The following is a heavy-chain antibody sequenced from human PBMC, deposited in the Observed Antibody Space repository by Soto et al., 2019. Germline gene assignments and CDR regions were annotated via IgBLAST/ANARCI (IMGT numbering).Heavy chain of an antibody. D-gene: IGHD3-10*01. CDR1: GFTFSSYS. CDR2: ISSSSSTI. Sequence: GGSLRLSCEASGFTFSSYSMNWVRQAPGKGLEWVSYISSSSSTIYYADSVKGRFTISRDNAKNSLFLQMNSLRVEDTAVYYCARDSMVRGARPLDYWGQGTLVTSPQ. V-gene: IGHV3-48*01. J-gene: IGHJ4*02. CDR3: ARDSMVRGARPLDY.